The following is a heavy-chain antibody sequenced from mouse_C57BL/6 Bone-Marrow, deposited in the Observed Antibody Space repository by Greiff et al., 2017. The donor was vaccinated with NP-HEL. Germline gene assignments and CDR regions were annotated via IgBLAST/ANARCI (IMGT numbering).Heavy chain of an antibody. V-gene: IGHV1-4*01. CDR3: AREGLYYGYDYFDY. CDR2: INPSSGYT. CDR1: GYTFTSYT. Sequence: QVHVKQSGAELARPGASVKMSCKASGYTFTSYTMHWVKQRPGQGLEWIGYINPSSGYTKYNQKFKDKATLTADKSSSTAYMQLSSLTSEDSAVYYCAREGLYYGYDYFDYWGQGTTLTVSS. D-gene: IGHD2-2*01. J-gene: IGHJ2*01.